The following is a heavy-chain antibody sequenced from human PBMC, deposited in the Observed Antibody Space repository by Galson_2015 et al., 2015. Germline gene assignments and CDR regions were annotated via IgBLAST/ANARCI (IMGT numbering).Heavy chain of an antibody. CDR2: ISGSGGST. CDR1: GFTFSSYA. Sequence: SLRLSCAASGFTFSSYAMSWVRQAPGKGLEWVSAISGSGGSTYYADSVKGRFTISRDNSKNTLYLQMNSLRAEDTAVYYCARDEGYCSGGSCYSFDYWGQGTLVPVSS. D-gene: IGHD2-15*01. V-gene: IGHV3-23*01. CDR3: ARDEGYCSGGSCYSFDY. J-gene: IGHJ4*02.